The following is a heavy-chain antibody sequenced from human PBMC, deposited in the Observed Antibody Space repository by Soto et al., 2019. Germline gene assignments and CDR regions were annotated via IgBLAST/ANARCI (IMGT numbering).Heavy chain of an antibody. CDR2: ISHSGKTI. CDR3: TRRDSGAFDV. Sequence: GWSLRLSCATSGFTFRDYYFSWIRQAPGKGLEWISYISHSGKTIYYADSVKGRFTISRDDAKNTLYLQMNSLRAEDTAMYYCTRRDSGAFDVWVQGTMVTVSS. CDR1: GFTFRDYY. V-gene: IGHV3-11*01. J-gene: IGHJ3*01.